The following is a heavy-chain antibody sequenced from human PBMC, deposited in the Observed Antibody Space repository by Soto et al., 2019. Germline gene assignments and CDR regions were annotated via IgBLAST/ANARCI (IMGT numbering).Heavy chain of an antibody. CDR3: AKAPAMVQNPRGREAGKTAPFDP. Sequence: EVQLLESGGGLVQPGGSLRLSCAASGFTFSSYAMSWVRQAPGKGLEWVSAISGSGGSTYYADSVKGRFTISRDNSKNTLYLQMNSLRAEDTAVYYCAKAPAMVQNPRGREAGKTAPFDPWGQGTLVTVSS. CDR1: GFTFSSYA. D-gene: IGHD3-10*01. J-gene: IGHJ5*02. V-gene: IGHV3-23*01. CDR2: ISGSGGST.